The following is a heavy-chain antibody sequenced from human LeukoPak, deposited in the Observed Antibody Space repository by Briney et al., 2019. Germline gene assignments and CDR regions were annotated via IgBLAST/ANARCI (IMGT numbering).Heavy chain of an antibody. J-gene: IGHJ2*01. D-gene: IGHD5-18*01. Sequence: ASVKASCKASGGTFSSYGFNWVRQAPGQGLEWMGGIIPMFGTANHAQKSQDRVTITADESTSTVYMELSSLRSEDTAVYYCARDLHKIYTYGGDQNWYFDLWGRGTLVSVSS. CDR2: IIPMFGTA. CDR3: ARDLHKIYTYGGDQNWYFDL. CDR1: GGTFSSYG. V-gene: IGHV1-69*13.